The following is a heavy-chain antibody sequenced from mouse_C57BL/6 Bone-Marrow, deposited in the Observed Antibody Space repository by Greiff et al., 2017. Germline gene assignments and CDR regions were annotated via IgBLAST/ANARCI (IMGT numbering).Heavy chain of an antibody. V-gene: IGHV1-9*01. CDR2: ILPGSGST. CDR3: ARGDYDYDPDCAMDY. D-gene: IGHD2-4*01. Sequence: VQRVESGAELMKPGASVKLSCKATGYTFTGYWIEWVKQRPGHGLEWIGEILPGSGSTNYNEKFKGKATFTADTSSNTAYMQLSSLTTEDSAIYYWARGDYDYDPDCAMDYGGQGTAVTVSS. CDR1: GYTFTGYW. J-gene: IGHJ4*01.